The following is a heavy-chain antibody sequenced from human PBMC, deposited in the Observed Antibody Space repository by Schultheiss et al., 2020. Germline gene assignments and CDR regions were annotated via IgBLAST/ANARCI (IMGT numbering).Heavy chain of an antibody. Sequence: SGPTLVKPTQTLTLTCTFSGFSLSTSGMCVSWIRQPPGKALEWLALIYWDDDKRYSPSLKSRLTITKDTSKNQVVLTMTNMDPVDTATYYCAHRRRVRHFDYWGQGTLVNVSS. J-gene: IGHJ4*02. V-gene: IGHV2-5*02. CDR1: GFSLSTSGMC. CDR2: IYWDDDK. D-gene: IGHD3-10*01. CDR3: AHRRRVRHFDY.